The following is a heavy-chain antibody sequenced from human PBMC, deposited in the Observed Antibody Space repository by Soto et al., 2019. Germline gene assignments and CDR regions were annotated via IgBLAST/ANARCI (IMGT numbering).Heavy chain of an antibody. D-gene: IGHD3-10*01. V-gene: IGHV3-66*01. CDR1: GFTVSSNY. J-gene: IGHJ3*02. Sequence: PGWSLRLSCAASGFTVSSNYMSWVRQAPGKGLEWVSVIYSGGSTYYADSVKGRFTISRDNSKNTLYLQMNSLRAEDTAVYYCARDRWFGDRGAFDIWGQGTMVTVSS. CDR2: IYSGGST. CDR3: ARDRWFGDRGAFDI.